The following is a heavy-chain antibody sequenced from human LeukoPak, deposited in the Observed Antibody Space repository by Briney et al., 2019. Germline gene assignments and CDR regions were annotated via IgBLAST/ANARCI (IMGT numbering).Heavy chain of an antibody. D-gene: IGHD2-15*01. CDR2: IILILGIA. Sequence: SVKVSCKASGGTFSSYAISWVRQAPGQGLEWMGRIILILGIANYAQKFQGRVTITADKSTSTAYMELSSLRSEDTAVYYCARGLAPYCSGGSCYSVHFDYWGQGTLVTVSS. J-gene: IGHJ4*02. CDR1: GGTFSSYA. V-gene: IGHV1-69*04. CDR3: ARGLAPYCSGGSCYSVHFDY.